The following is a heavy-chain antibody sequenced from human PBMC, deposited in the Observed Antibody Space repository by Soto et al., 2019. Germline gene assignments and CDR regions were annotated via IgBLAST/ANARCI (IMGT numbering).Heavy chain of an antibody. V-gene: IGHV4-31*03. CDR1: GGSISSGGYY. CDR3: AIAHPYYYHMDV. J-gene: IGHJ6*03. CDR2: IYYSGST. Sequence: QVQLQESGPGLVKPSQTLSITCTVSGGSISSGGYYWSWIRQHPGKGLERIGYIYYSGSTYYNPSIKIRVTISVDTSKNQFSLKLSSVTDADTAVYYCAIAHPYYYHMDVWGKGTTVTVSS.